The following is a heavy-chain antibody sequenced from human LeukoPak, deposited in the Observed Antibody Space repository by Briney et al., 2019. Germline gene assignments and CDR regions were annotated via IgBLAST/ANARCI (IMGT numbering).Heavy chain of an antibody. Sequence: SETLSLTCTVSGGSMSPYHWGWIRQPPGKGLEGTGYIYYSGSTNYNPSLKSRVTISVDTSKNQFSLKLSSVTAADTAIYYCARAVSGRFDYWGQGTLVTVSS. CDR3: ARAVSGRFDY. J-gene: IGHJ4*02. V-gene: IGHV4-59*08. D-gene: IGHD6-19*01. CDR1: GGSMSPYH. CDR2: IYYSGST.